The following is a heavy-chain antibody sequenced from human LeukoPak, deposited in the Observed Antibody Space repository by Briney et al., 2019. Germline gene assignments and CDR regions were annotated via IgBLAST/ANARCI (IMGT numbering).Heavy chain of an antibody. CDR3: ARGRLSAYTFDY. J-gene: IGHJ4*02. Sequence: GSLRLSCAASGFTVSGNYMTWVRQAPGKGLEWVSVIYSGGSTYYADSVKGRFTISRDNSKNTLYLQMDSLKAEDSAVYYCARGRLSAYTFDYWGQGTLVTVSS. CDR1: GFTVSGNY. CDR2: IYSGGST. V-gene: IGHV3-66*01. D-gene: IGHD3-16*01.